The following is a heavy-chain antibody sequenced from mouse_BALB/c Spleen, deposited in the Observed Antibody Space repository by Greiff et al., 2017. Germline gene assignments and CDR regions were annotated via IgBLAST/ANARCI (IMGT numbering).Heavy chain of an antibody. D-gene: IGHD2-3*01. CDR1: GYSITSDYA. J-gene: IGHJ1*01. CDR3: ARWADGYPYWYFDV. CDR2: ISYSGST. Sequence: EVKLVESGPGLVKPSQSLSLTCTVTGYSITSDYAWNWIRQFPGNKLEWMGYISYSGSTSYNPSLKSRISITRDTSKNQFFLQLNSVTTEDTATYYCARWADGYPYWYFDVWGAGTTVTVSS. V-gene: IGHV3-2*02.